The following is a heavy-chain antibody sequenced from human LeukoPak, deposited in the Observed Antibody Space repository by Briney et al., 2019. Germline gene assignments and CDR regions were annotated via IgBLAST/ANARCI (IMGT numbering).Heavy chain of an antibody. J-gene: IGHJ5*02. V-gene: IGHV3-33*01. Sequence: PGGSLRLSCAASGFTFSSYGMHWVRQAPGKGLEWVAVIWYDGSNKYYADSVKGRFTISRHNSKNTLYLQMSSLRVDDTAVYYCARDSLNTSSGWFDPWGQGTLVTVSS. CDR3: ARDSLNTSSGWFDP. CDR1: GFTFSSYG. D-gene: IGHD6-19*01. CDR2: IWYDGSNK.